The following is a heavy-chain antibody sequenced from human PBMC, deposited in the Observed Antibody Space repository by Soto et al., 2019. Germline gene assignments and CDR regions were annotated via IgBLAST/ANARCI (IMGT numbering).Heavy chain of an antibody. CDR3: ARKVGVMAAAGNQLDY. CDR2: INHSGST. J-gene: IGHJ4*02. D-gene: IGHD6-13*01. CDR1: AGSIRSGDYY. Sequence: SETLSLTCTVSAGSIRSGDYYWTWIRQPPGKGLEWIGEINHSGSTNYNPSLKSRVTISVDTSKNQFSLKLSSVTAADTAVYYCARKVGVMAAAGNQLDYWGQGTLVTVSS. V-gene: IGHV4-30-4*01.